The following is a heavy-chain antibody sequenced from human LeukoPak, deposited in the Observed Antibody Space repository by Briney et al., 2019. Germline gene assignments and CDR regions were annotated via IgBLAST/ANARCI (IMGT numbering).Heavy chain of an antibody. CDR3: TRLMGTVTTYDY. J-gene: IGHJ4*02. CDR2: ITPDGSGD. D-gene: IGHD1-7*01. Sequence: PGGSLRLSCAASGFTFSNHWMSWVRQAPGKGLEWVASITPDGSGDHYMDSVKGRFTVSRDNAENSLYPQMNSLGAEDAAIYYCTRLMGTVTTYDYWGQGTLVTVSS. CDR1: GFTFSNHW. V-gene: IGHV3-7*01.